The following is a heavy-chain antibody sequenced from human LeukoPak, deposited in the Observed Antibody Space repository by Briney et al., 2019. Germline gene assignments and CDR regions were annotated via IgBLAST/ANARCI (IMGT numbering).Heavy chain of an antibody. D-gene: IGHD3-22*01. Sequence: PGGSLRLSCAVSGFTFSGFGMHWVRQAPGKGLEWVAVISYDGSNKYYADSVKGRFTISRDNSKNTLYLQMNSLRAEDTAVYYCATGYDSSGYYSFGYWGQGTLVTVSS. CDR2: ISYDGSNK. CDR1: GFTFSGFG. J-gene: IGHJ4*02. V-gene: IGHV3-30*03. CDR3: ATGYDSSGYYSFGY.